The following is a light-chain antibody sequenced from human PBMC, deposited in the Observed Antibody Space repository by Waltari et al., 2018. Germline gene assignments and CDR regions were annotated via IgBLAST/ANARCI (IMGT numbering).Light chain of an antibody. CDR2: DVS. Sequence: QSALTQPASVSGSPGQSITISCTGTSNDVGAYDYVSWYQQHPGKAPKRLIYDVSNRPSGASSRFSGSKSGNTASLTISGLQAEDEAEYYCSAHTSSSLYVFGTGTRVTVL. CDR1: SNDVGAYDY. CDR3: SAHTSSSLYV. J-gene: IGLJ1*01. V-gene: IGLV2-14*01.